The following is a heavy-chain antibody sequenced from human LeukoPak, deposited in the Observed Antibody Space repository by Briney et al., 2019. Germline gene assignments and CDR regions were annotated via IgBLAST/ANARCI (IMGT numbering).Heavy chain of an antibody. CDR2: IKYDGSYT. Sequence: GGSLRLSCATSGFTLSLAWMHWVRQAPGKGLEWVSRIKYDGSYTNYADSVKGRFTISRDNAQNTLFLQMDSLRPEDTAVYYCVRSLRSADFWGQGTLVTVSS. CDR1: GFTLSLAW. V-gene: IGHV3-74*01. CDR3: VRSLRSADF. J-gene: IGHJ4*02.